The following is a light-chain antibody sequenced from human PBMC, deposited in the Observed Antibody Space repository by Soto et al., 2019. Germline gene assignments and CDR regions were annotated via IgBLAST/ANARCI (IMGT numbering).Light chain of an antibody. V-gene: IGKV3-20*01. Sequence: EIVLTQSPGTLSLSPGERATLSCRASQSVSSSYLAWYQQKPGQAPRLLIYGASSRGTGIPDRFSGSGSGTDFTLTITRLEPEDFAVYYCQHYGTSLWTFGQGTKVDIK. CDR2: GAS. CDR3: QHYGTSLWT. J-gene: IGKJ1*01. CDR1: QSVSSSY.